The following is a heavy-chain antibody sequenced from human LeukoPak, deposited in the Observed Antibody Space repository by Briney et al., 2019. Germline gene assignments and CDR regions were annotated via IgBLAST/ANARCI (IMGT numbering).Heavy chain of an antibody. J-gene: IGHJ6*02. CDR3: ARDAVAGYYYYGMDV. D-gene: IGHD6-19*01. V-gene: IGHV1-8*01. CDR1: GYTFTSYD. CDR2: MNPNSGNT. Sequence: ASVTVSCKASGYTFTSYDINWVRQATGQGLEGMGWMNPNSGNTGYAQKFQGRVTMTRNTSISTAYMELSSLRSEDTAVYYCARDAVAGYYYYGMDVWGQGTTVTVSS.